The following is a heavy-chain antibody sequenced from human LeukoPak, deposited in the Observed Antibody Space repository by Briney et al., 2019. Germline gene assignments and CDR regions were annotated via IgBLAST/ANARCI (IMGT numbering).Heavy chain of an antibody. J-gene: IGHJ4*02. D-gene: IGHD1-26*01. CDR3: ARHMYSGRYYGIDY. Sequence: SETLSLTCTVSGGSTSSYYWSWIRQPPGKGLEWIGYIYDSGSTNYNPSLKSRVTISIDTSKNQFSLKLSSVTAADTAMYYCARHMYSGRYYGIDYWGQGTLVTVSS. V-gene: IGHV4-59*08. CDR1: GGSTSSYY. CDR2: IYDSGST.